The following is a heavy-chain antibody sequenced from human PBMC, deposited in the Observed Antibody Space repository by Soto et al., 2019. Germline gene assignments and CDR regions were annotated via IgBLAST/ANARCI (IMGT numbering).Heavy chain of an antibody. CDR2: TRNKGNSYST. J-gene: IGHJ3*02. CDR1: GFTFSDHY. D-gene: IGHD3-22*01. Sequence: GGSLRLSCAASGFTFSDHYMDWVRQAPGKGLEWVGRTRNKGNSYSTEYAASVKGRFTISRDDSKNSLYLQMNSLKTEDTAVYHCTINYYDTSGYSIDIWGQGTMVTV. CDR3: TINYYDTSGYSIDI. V-gene: IGHV3-72*01.